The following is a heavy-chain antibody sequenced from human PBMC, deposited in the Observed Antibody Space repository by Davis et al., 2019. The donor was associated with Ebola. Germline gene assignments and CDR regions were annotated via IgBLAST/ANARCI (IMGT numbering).Heavy chain of an antibody. CDR3: ARRTAPGWFDP. V-gene: IGHV4-39*01. CDR1: GDSISPSAYY. Sequence: MPSETLSLTCSVSGDSISPSAYYWGWLRQSPGKGLEWLASVYFTGITSYNPSLRGRVTISIDTSANEFSLNLMSVTAADTAVYYCARRTAPGWFDPWGQGTLVTVSS. CDR2: VYFTGIT. J-gene: IGHJ5*02.